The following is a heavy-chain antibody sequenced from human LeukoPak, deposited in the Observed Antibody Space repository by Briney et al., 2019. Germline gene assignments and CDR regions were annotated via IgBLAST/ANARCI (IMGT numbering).Heavy chain of an antibody. CDR3: TRAKTYTVDY. CDR1: GFTFSRYA. J-gene: IGHJ4*02. CDR2: ISYDGSNK. Sequence: GSLRLSCAASGFTFSRYARHWVRQAPGKGLEWVAVISYDGSNKYYADSVKGRFTISRDNSKNTLYLQMNSLRGEDTAVYYCTRAKTYTVDYWGQGILVTVSS. V-gene: IGHV3-30-3*01.